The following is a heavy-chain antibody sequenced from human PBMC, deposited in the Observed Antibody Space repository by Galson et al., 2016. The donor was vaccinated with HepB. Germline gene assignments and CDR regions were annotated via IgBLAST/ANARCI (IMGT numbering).Heavy chain of an antibody. J-gene: IGHJ4*02. Sequence: PALVKPTQTLTLTCTFSGFSLNTYGLCVSWIRQPPGKALEWLALIHWDDDKYYNTSLRDRLTISKDTSKNQVVLTMTNMDPVDTATYYCARVRITTGSFDYWGQGSLVTVSS. CDR1: GFSLNTYGLC. V-gene: IGHV2-70*01. D-gene: IGHD3-22*01. CDR2: IHWDDDK. CDR3: ARVRITTGSFDY.